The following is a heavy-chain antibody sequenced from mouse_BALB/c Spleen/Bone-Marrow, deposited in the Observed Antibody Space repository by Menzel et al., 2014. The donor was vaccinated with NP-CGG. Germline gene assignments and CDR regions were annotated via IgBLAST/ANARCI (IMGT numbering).Heavy chain of an antibody. CDR2: IRNKANGYTT. J-gene: IGHJ2*01. CDR3: ARDYLYYFDY. V-gene: IGHV7-3*02. Sequence: VQLKESGGGLVQPGGFLRLSCATPGFTFTDHYMSWVRQPPGKALEWLGFIRNKANGYTTEYSASVKGRFTISRDNSQSIVYLQMNTLRAEDSATYYCARDYLYYFDYWGQGTTLTVSS. D-gene: IGHD2-1*01. CDR1: GFTFTDHY.